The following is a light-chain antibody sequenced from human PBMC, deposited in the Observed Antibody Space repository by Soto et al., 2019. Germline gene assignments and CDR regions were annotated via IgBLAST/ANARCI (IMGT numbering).Light chain of an antibody. CDR2: SNN. CDR3: SAWDDSLKAVV. Sequence: QLVLTQPPSASGTPGQRVTISCSGSSANIESYTVNWYQQVPGTAPKLLIYSNNQRPSGVPDRFSGSKSGTSASLAISGLQSEDEADYYCSAWDDSLKAVVFGGGTQLTVL. J-gene: IGLJ2*01. CDR1: SANIESYT. V-gene: IGLV1-44*01.